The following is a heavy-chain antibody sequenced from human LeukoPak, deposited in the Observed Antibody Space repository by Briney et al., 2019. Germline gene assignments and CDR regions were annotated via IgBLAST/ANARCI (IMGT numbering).Heavy chain of an antibody. J-gene: IGHJ5*02. CDR1: GGSISNYY. CDR2: IYSSGTT. CDR3: ASGSSGYDP. D-gene: IGHD5-12*01. V-gene: IGHV4-4*07. Sequence: SETLSLTCTVSGGSISNYYWSWIRQPAGKGLEWIGRIYSSGTTIYNPSLKSRVTMSVDTSKNQFSLELSSVTAADTAVYFCASGSSGYDPWGQGTLVTVSS.